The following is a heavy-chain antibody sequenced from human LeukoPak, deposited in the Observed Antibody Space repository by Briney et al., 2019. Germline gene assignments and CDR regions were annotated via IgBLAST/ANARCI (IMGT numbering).Heavy chain of an antibody. CDR2: IYSSGST. J-gene: IGHJ4*02. D-gene: IGHD3-16*01. Sequence: ETLSLTCTVPGGSISSTYWGWIRQPPGKGLEWIGYIYSSGSTSYNPSLKSRVTISVDTSKNQFSLRLKFVTAADTAVYYCARLGGSRDFDYWGQGTLVTVSS. CDR3: ARLGGSRDFDY. V-gene: IGHV4-59*08. CDR1: GGSISSTY.